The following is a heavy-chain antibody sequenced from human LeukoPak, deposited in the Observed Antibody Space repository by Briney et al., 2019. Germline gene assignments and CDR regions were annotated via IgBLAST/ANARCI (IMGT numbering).Heavy chain of an antibody. CDR3: ATYRQVLLPFES. CDR2: IFPSGGEI. Sequence: GGSLRLSCAASGFTFDNYWMNWVRQPPGKGLEWVSSIFPSGGEIHYADSVRGRFTISRDNSKSTLSLQMNSLRAEDTAIYYCATYRQVLLPFESWGQGTLVTVSS. D-gene: IGHD2-8*02. V-gene: IGHV3-23*01. CDR1: GFTFDNYW. J-gene: IGHJ4*02.